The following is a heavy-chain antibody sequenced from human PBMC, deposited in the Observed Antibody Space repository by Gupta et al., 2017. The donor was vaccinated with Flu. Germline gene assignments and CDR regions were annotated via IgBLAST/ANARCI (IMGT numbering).Heavy chain of an antibody. CDR3: ARKGGGHCSGGTCYSFDY. J-gene: IGHJ4*02. V-gene: IGHV1-69*01. CDR2: IIPVFGPT. D-gene: IGHD2-15*01. CDR1: GVTFSSYA. Sequence: QVQLVQSGAEVKKPGSSVKVSCKASGVTFSSYATNLVRQAPGQGLEWMGGIIPVFGPTNYAQKFQGRVTITADESTSTAYMELSSLRSEDTAVYYCARKGGGHCSGGTCYSFDYWGQGTLVTVSS.